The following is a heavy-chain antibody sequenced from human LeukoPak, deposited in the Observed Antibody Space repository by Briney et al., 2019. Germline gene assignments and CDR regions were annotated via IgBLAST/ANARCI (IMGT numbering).Heavy chain of an antibody. D-gene: IGHD2-15*01. Sequence: SETLSLTCAVYGGSFSGYYWSWIRQPPGKGLEWIGEINHSGSTNYNPSLKSRVTISVDTSKKQFSLKLSSVTAADTAVYYCARHPVVAAQVDYWGQGTLVTVSS. V-gene: IGHV4-34*01. CDR3: ARHPVVAAQVDY. CDR1: GGSFSGYY. CDR2: INHSGST. J-gene: IGHJ4*02.